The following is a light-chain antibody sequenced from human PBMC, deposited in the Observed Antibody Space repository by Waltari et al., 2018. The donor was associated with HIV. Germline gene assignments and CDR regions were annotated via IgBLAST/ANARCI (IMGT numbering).Light chain of an antibody. Sequence: QSALTQPASVSGSPGQSFTLSCTGTSSDADCYTYVSWYQQHPGKAPKLMIYEVSNRPSGVSNRFSGSKSGNTASLTISGLQAEDEADYYCSSYTSSSTLVVFGGGTKLTVL. CDR2: EVS. CDR3: SSYTSSSTLVV. J-gene: IGLJ2*01. V-gene: IGLV2-14*01. CDR1: SSDADCYTY.